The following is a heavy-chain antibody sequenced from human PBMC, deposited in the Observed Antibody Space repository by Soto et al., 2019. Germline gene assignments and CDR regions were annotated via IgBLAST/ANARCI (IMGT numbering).Heavy chain of an antibody. V-gene: IGHV4-34*01. D-gene: IGHD2-15*01. CDR3: ARGRYCCGGSRYPCYYYYMDV. CDR2: INNSGST. Sequence: SETLSLTCAVYGGSFSGYYWSWIRKPQRKGLEWIGEINNSGSTNYNPTLKSRDTKTVETSKKQFSLKLSSVTAADTAVYYCARGRYCCGGSRYPCYYYYMDVWGKGTTVTVSS. J-gene: IGHJ6*03. CDR1: GGSFSGYY.